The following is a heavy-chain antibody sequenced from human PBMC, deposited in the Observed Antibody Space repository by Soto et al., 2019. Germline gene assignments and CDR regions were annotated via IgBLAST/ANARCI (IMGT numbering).Heavy chain of an antibody. V-gene: IGHV1-3*01. CDR3: AIGCSSTSCYANYMDV. CDR2: INAGNGNT. CDR1: GYTFTSYA. J-gene: IGHJ6*03. D-gene: IGHD2-2*01. Sequence: ASVKVSCKASGYTFTSYAMHWVRQAPGQRLEWMGWINAGNGNTKYSQKFQGRVTITRDTSASTAYMELSSLRSEDTAVYYCAIGCSSTSCYANYMDVWGKGTTVTVSS.